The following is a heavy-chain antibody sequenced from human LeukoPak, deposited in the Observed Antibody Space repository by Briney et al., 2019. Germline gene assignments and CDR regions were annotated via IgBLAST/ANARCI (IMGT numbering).Heavy chain of an antibody. CDR3: AISYCSGGSCYSDY. D-gene: IGHD2-15*01. V-gene: IGHV1-18*01. Sequence: GASVKVSCTASGYTFTNFGITWVRQAPGQGLEGRGWISTYNSNTNYVQKLQGRVTMTTDTSTRTAYMELRSLRSDDTAVYYCAISYCSGGSCYSDYWGQGTLVTVSS. CDR1: GYTFTNFG. CDR2: ISTYNSNT. J-gene: IGHJ4*02.